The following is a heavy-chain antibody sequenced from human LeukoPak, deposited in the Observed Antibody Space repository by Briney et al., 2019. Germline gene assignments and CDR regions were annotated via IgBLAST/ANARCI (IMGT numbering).Heavy chain of an antibody. D-gene: IGHD2-2*01. CDR3: ARDLVVVPAEAFSI. Sequence: ASVKVSCKASVYTFTGYYMQSVRQAPRHRLEWMGWSNPNRGGTNYAQKIQSRVTMTRDTSPSTAHIELSRLRSDDTRVYFCARDLVVVPAEAFSIWGQGTMVTVSS. V-gene: IGHV1-2*02. J-gene: IGHJ3*02. CDR2: SNPNRGGT. CDR1: VYTFTGYY.